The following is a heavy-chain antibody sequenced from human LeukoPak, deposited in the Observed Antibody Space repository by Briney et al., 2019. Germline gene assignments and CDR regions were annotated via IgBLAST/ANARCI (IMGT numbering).Heavy chain of an antibody. D-gene: IGHD2-15*01. Sequence: PGGSLRLSCAASGFTFSSYAMSWVRQAPGKGLEWVSAISGSGGSTYYADSVKGRFTISRDNSKNTLYLQMNSLRDGDTAVYYCAKDPQTVVVAATLWFDPWGQGTLVTVSS. CDR1: GFTFSSYA. J-gene: IGHJ5*02. V-gene: IGHV3-23*01. CDR2: ISGSGGST. CDR3: AKDPQTVVVAATLWFDP.